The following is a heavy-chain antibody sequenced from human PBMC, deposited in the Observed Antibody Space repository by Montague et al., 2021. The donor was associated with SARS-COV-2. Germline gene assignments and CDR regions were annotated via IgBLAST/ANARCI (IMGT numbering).Heavy chain of an antibody. J-gene: IGHJ3*02. CDR3: ARVGRGSSWYEVAFDI. D-gene: IGHD6-13*01. CDR1: GGSISRYS. Sequence: SETLSLTCTVSGGSISRYSWTWFRQPPGKGLEWIGYIYNSGSTNYNPSLTSRVTISVDTSKNQFSLKLSSVAAADTAVYYCARVGRGSSWYEVAFDIWGQGTMVTVSS. CDR2: IYNSGST. V-gene: IGHV4-59*01.